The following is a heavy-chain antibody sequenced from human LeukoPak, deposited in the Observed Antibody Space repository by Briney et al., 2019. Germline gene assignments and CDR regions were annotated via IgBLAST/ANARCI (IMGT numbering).Heavy chain of an antibody. Sequence: GGSLRLSCAASGFIFGGYWMSWVRQAPGRGLEWVANTNPDGSIKYYVDSVNGRFTISRDNAKNSLYLRMNSLRAEDTAVYYCVSGFLQWLYWGEGTLVTVSS. D-gene: IGHD3-3*01. CDR2: TNPDGSIK. J-gene: IGHJ4*02. V-gene: IGHV3-7*01. CDR1: GFIFGGYW. CDR3: VSGFLQWLY.